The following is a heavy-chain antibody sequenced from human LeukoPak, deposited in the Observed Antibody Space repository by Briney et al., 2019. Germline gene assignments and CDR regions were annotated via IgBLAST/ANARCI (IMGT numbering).Heavy chain of an antibody. CDR2: IHHSGNT. D-gene: IGHD2-2*01. CDR1: GASISSGGYS. J-gene: IGHJ4*02. Sequence: SETLSLTCAVSGASISSGGYSSIWVRQPPGKGLEWIGYIHHSGNTYYNPSLKSRVTMAVDRSKNHFSLTLSSVTAADTAVYYCARGKGIVVVPAAPTDFDYWGQGTLVTVSS. V-gene: IGHV4-30-2*01. CDR3: ARGKGIVVVPAAPTDFDY.